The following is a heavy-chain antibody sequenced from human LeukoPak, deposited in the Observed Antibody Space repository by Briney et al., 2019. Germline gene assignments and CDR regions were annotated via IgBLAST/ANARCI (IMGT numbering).Heavy chain of an antibody. D-gene: IGHD3-22*01. J-gene: IGHJ4*02. CDR1: GFTFSSYA. V-gene: IGHV3-23*01. CDR2: ISGSGGST. CDR3: AKDAYYYDSSGYYAAIDY. Sequence: PGGSLRLSCAASGFTFSSYAMSWVRQAPGKGLEWVSAISGSGGSTYYADSVKGRFTISRDNCKNTLYLQMNSLRAEDTAVYYCAKDAYYYDSSGYYAAIDYWGQGTLVTVSS.